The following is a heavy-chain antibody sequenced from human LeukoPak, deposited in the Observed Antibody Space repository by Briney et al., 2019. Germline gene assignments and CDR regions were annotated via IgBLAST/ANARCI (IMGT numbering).Heavy chain of an antibody. CDR2: IYTSGST. V-gene: IGHV4-4*07. CDR3: ARETYDIQYFQH. CDR1: GGSISSYY. Sequence: PSETLSLTCTDSGGSISSYYWSWIRQPAGKGLEWIGRIYTSGSTNYNPSLKSRVAMSVDTSKNQFSLKLSSVTAADTAVYYCARETYDIQYFQHWGQGTLVTVSS. D-gene: IGHD3-16*01. J-gene: IGHJ1*01.